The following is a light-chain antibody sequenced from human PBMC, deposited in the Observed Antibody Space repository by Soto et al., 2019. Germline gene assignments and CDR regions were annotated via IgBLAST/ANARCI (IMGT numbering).Light chain of an antibody. CDR3: SSYTSPTTYV. CDR1: SSDVGAYNY. Sequence: QSVLTQPASVSGSPGQSITISCTGTSSDVGAYNYASWYQQYPGEAPKVIIYDVSHRPAGVSNRFSGSKSGNTASLTISGLQTQDEADYYSSSYTSPTTYVFGTGTKVTVL. V-gene: IGLV2-14*01. J-gene: IGLJ1*01. CDR2: DVS.